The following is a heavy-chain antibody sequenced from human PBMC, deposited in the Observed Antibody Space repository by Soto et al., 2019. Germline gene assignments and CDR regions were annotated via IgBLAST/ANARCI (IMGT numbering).Heavy chain of an antibody. V-gene: IGHV1-8*01. Sequence: QVQLVQSGAEVKKPGASVKVSFKASGYTFTSYDINWVRQATGQGREWMGWMNPNSGNTGYAQKFQGRVTMTRNTSISTAYMELSSLRSEDSAVYYCARGITIFGVGDPGGQGTLVTVSS. CDR1: GYTFTSYD. CDR2: MNPNSGNT. J-gene: IGHJ5*02. CDR3: ARGITIFGVGDP. D-gene: IGHD3-3*01.